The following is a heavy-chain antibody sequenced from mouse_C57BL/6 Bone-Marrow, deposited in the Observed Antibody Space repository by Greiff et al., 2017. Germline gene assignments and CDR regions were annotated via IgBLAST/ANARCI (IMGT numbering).Heavy chain of an antibody. CDR2: ISYDGSN. CDR3: ARVDYDYDGYWYFDV. J-gene: IGHJ1*03. Sequence: EVKLMESGPGLVKPSQSLSLTCSVTGYSITSGYYWNWIRQFPGNKLEWMGYISYDGSNNYNPSLKNRISITRDTSKNQFFLKLNSVTTEDTATYYCARVDYDYDGYWYFDVWGTGTTVTVSS. D-gene: IGHD2-4*01. V-gene: IGHV3-6*01. CDR1: GYSITSGYY.